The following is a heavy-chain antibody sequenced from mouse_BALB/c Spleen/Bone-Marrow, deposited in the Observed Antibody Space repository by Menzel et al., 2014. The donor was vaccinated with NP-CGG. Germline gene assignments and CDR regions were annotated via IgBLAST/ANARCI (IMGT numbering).Heavy chain of an antibody. CDR1: GYAFSSYW. CDR3: AFGNYDFDY. Sequence: VQLQESGAELVRPGSSVKISCKASGYAFSSYWMNWVKQRPGQGLEWIGQIYPGDGDTNYSGKFKGKATLTADESSSTAYMQLSSLTSEDAAVYFCAFGNYDFDYWGQGTTLTVSS. CDR2: IYPGDGDT. D-gene: IGHD2-1*01. V-gene: IGHV1-80*01. J-gene: IGHJ2*01.